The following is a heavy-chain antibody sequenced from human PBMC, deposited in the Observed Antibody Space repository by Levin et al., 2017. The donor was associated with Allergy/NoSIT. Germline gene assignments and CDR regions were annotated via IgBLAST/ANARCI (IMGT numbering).Heavy chain of an antibody. CDR3: ARDLYTKGTGTDDACDI. V-gene: IGHV1-18*01. J-gene: IGHJ3*02. CDR2: ISAYNGNT. D-gene: IGHD1-1*01. Sequence: ASVKVSCKASGYTFTTYGIIWVRQAPGQGLEWMGWISAYNGNTNYAQKLQGRVTMTTDTSTSTAYMELRSLRSDDTAGYYCARDLYTKGTGTDDACDIWGQGTMVTVSS. CDR1: GYTFTTYG.